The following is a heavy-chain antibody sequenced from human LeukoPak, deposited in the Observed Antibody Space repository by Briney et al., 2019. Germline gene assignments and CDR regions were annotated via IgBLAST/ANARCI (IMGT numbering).Heavy chain of an antibody. V-gene: IGHV4-59*01. CDR2: IYYTGST. CDR1: GGAITNYY. Sequence: SETLSLTCGVSGGAITNYYWNWIRQAPGKGLEWLGYIYYTGSTTYNPSVKSRITISLDTSKKQISLKLRSVTAADTAVYYCARVSRNCGGDCYYPYYYYYMDVWGKGTTVTVSS. D-gene: IGHD2-21*01. CDR3: ARVSRNCGGDCYYPYYYYYMDV. J-gene: IGHJ6*03.